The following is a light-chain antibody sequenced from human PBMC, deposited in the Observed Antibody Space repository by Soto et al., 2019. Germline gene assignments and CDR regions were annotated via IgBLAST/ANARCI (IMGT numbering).Light chain of an antibody. V-gene: IGKV1-5*01. Sequence: DIPMTQSPSTLSAFVGDRVTITCRASQSVSSSLAWYQQKPGKAPQRLIYDASTLESGVPSRFSGSGYGTEFTLTINSLQPGDFAAYYCQQYESFSPYTFGQGNRLEI. J-gene: IGKJ2*01. CDR3: QQYESFSPYT. CDR1: QSVSSS. CDR2: DAS.